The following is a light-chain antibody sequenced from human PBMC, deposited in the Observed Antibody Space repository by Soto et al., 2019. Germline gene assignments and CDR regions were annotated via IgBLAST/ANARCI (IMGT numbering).Light chain of an antibody. CDR2: DAS. V-gene: IGKV1-39*01. J-gene: IGKJ2*02. CDR3: QVSDSTACT. Sequence: DIQMTQSPSSLSASVGDRVTITCRASQSLSNYINWYQQKPGKAPNLLIYDASSLLSRVPSRFSDSGSGTDFTLTISRLQPEDFSIYDCQVSDSTACTFGQGTKLEIK. CDR1: QSLSNY.